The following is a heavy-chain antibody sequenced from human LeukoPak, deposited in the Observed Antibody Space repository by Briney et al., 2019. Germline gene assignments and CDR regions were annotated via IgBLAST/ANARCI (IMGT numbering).Heavy chain of an antibody. CDR3: ARALGLGTYYYYYMDV. Sequence: GASVKVSCKASGGTFSSYAISWVRQAPGQGLEWMGGIIPIFGTANYAQKFQGRVTITTDESTSTAYMELSSLRSEDTAVYHCARALGLGTYYYYYMDVWGKGTTVTVSS. J-gene: IGHJ6*03. V-gene: IGHV1-69*05. CDR1: GGTFSSYA. CDR2: IIPIFGTA. D-gene: IGHD3/OR15-3a*01.